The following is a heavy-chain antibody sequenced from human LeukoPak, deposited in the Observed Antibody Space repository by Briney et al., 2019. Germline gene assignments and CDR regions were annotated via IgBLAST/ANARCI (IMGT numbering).Heavy chain of an antibody. J-gene: IGHJ4*02. CDR2: IYPGDSDT. V-gene: IGHV5-51*01. Sequence: GESLKISCQGSGFSFTNYWIGWVRQMPGKGLEWVGIIYPGDSDTLYSPSFQGLVTISADKSISTVYLQWSSLQASDTAVYYCARRSGNYAKGYYFDYWGQGSLVTVSS. CDR1: GFSFTNYW. D-gene: IGHD1-26*01. CDR3: ARRSGNYAKGYYFDY.